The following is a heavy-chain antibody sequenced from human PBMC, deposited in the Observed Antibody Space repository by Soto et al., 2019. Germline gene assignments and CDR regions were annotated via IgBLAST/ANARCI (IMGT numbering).Heavy chain of an antibody. D-gene: IGHD5-12*01. CDR3: ARARYTKRGYSGYAFDY. Sequence: PGPLSPTRTASGVAINSYYSRWIRPPPKKGLEWIGYIYYSRSTNYNPSLKSRVTISVDTSKNQFSLKLSSVTAADTAVYYCARARYTKRGYSGYAFDYWGQGTLVMSPQ. J-gene: IGHJ4*02. CDR1: GVAINSYY. CDR2: IYYSRST. V-gene: IGHV4-59*12.